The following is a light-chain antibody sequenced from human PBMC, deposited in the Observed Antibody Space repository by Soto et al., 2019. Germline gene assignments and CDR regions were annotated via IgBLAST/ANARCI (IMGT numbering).Light chain of an antibody. CDR3: SSYAGSNNYV. CDR1: SSDVGGYNY. J-gene: IGLJ1*01. V-gene: IGLV2-8*01. CDR2: EVS. Sequence: QSVLTQPPSASGSPGQSVTISCTGTSSDVGGYNYISWYQQHPGKAPKLMIYEVSKRPSGVPDRRSGSKSGNTASLTVSGLQAEDEADYYCSSYAGSNNYVFGTGTKVTVL.